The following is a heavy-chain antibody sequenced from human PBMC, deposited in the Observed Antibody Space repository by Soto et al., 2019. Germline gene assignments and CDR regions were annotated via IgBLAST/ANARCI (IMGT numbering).Heavy chain of an antibody. Sequence: GASVKVSCKASGGTFSSYAISWVRQAPGQGLEWMGGIIPIFGTANYAQKFQGRVTITADKSTSTAYMELSSLRSEDTAVYCCARRGYGIAAPNYGMDVWGQGTTVTVSS. CDR1: GGTFSSYA. V-gene: IGHV1-69*06. CDR3: ARRGYGIAAPNYGMDV. D-gene: IGHD6-6*01. J-gene: IGHJ6*02. CDR2: IIPIFGTA.